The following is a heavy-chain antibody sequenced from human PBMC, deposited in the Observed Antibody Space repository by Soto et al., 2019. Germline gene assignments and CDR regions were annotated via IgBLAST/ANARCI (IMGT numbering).Heavy chain of an antibody. CDR3: ARGRDGFVPDV. D-gene: IGHD2-2*01. CDR2: INPNSGGT. Sequence: WINPNSGGTNYAHKFQGWVTMTRDTSISTAYMELSRLRSDDTAVYYCARGRDGFVPDVWGQGTTVTVSS. J-gene: IGHJ6*02. V-gene: IGHV1-2*04.